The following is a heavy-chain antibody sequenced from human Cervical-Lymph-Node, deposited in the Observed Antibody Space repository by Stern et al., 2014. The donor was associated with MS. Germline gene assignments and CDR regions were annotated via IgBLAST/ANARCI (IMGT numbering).Heavy chain of an antibody. Sequence: EVQLVQSGPEVKRPGESLKISCQASGYTFTSYWIGWVRQMPGKGLEWSPFFFPGGSDIIYSPSFQGQVPISADKSSSTAYLQWNNLKASDTAIYYCARQRYFDYWGQGTLVTVSS. J-gene: IGHJ4*02. V-gene: IGHV5-51*01. CDR2: FFPGGSDI. CDR3: ARQRYFDY. CDR1: GYTFTSYW.